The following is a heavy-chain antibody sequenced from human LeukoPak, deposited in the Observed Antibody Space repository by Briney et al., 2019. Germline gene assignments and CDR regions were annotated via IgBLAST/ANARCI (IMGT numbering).Heavy chain of an antibody. J-gene: IGHJ5*02. CDR3: ARVGSGSYLWVDP. V-gene: IGHV4-34*01. CDR1: GGPFSGYY. Sequence: SETLSLTCAVYGGPFSGYYWSWIRQPPGKGLEWIGEINHSGSTSYNPSLKSRVTISVDTSKNQFSLKLSSVTAADTAVYYCARVGSGSYLWVDPWGQGTLVTVSS. CDR2: INHSGST. D-gene: IGHD3-10*01.